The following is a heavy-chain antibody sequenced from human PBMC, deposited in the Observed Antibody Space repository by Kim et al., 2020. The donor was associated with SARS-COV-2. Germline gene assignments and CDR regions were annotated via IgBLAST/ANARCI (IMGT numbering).Heavy chain of an antibody. CDR3: ARLNVDIATDAFDI. CDR1: GGSISSNY. CDR2: IYYSGST. D-gene: IGHD5-18*01. V-gene: IGHV4-59*01. J-gene: IGHJ3*02. Sequence: SETLSLTCTVSGGSISSNYWSWIRQPPGKGLECIGYIYYSGSTNYNPSLKSRVTISVDTSKNQFSLKLSSVTAADTAVYYCARLNVDIATDAFDIWGQGTMVTVSS.